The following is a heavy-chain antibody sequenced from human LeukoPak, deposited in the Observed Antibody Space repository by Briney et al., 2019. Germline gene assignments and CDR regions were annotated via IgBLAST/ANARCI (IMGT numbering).Heavy chain of an antibody. D-gene: IGHD2-21*02. CDR3: ARGVGYHRAYCGGDCYPPLYFDY. CDR2: IYHSGST. Sequence: PSQTLSLTCAVSGGSISSGGYSWSWIRQPPGKGLEWIGYIYHSGSTYYNPSLKSRVTISVDRSKNQFSLKLSSVTAADTAVYYCARGVGYHRAYCGGDCYPPLYFDYWGQGTLVTVSS. CDR1: GGSISSGGYS. J-gene: IGHJ4*02. V-gene: IGHV4-30-2*01.